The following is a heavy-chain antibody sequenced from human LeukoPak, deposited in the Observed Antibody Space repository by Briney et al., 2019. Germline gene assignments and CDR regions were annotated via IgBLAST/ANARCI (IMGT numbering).Heavy chain of an antibody. D-gene: IGHD4-17*01. Sequence: SETLSLTCTVSGGSISSYYWSWIRQPPGKGLEWIGYIYYSGSTNYNPSLKSRVTISVDMSKNQFSLKLSSVTAADTAVYYCARVPGVAVTPGWYYYGMDVWGQGTTVTVSS. CDR2: IYYSGST. CDR1: GGSISSYY. J-gene: IGHJ6*02. CDR3: ARVPGVAVTPGWYYYGMDV. V-gene: IGHV4-59*01.